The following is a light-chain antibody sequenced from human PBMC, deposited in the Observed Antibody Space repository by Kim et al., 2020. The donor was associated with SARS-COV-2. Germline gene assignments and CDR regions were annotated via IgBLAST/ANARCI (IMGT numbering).Light chain of an antibody. J-gene: IGLJ1*01. V-gene: IGLV1-44*01. CDR1: ISNVGRNT. Sequence: ELTQPPSASGIPGQTVTITCSGGISNVGRNTVNWFQQFPGTAPKLLTYNNFQRASGVPARFSASKSGTSASLAISGLHSDDEADYHCAAWDDSLTGYVFGSGTKVTVL. CDR2: NNF. CDR3: AAWDDSLTGYV.